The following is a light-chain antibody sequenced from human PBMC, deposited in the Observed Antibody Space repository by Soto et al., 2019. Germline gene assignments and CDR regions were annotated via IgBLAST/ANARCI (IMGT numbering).Light chain of an antibody. J-gene: IGKJ4*01. CDR3: QQYGSSPSF. CDR1: QSVSSSY. Sequence: EIVLTQSPGTLSLSPGERATLSCRASQSVSSSYLAWYQQKPGQAPRLLIYGASSRATGIPDRFSGSGSGTDFTLTISRLEPEDFAVYYCQQYGSSPSFFGGGTKVDIK. CDR2: GAS. V-gene: IGKV3-20*01.